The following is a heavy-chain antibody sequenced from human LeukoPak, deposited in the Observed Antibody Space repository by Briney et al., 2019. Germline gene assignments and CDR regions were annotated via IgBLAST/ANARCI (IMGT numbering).Heavy chain of an antibody. D-gene: IGHD3-22*01. J-gene: IGHJ4*02. V-gene: IGHV4-61*08. CDR3: ARILNYYDSSGYYYFFDY. CDR1: GGSISSRGYY. Sequence: SETLSLTCTVSGGSISSRGYYWSWIRQPPGKGLEWIGYIYYSGSTNYNPSLKSRVTISVDTSKNQLSLKLSSVTAADTAVYYCARILNYYDSSGYYYFFDYWGQGTLVTVSS. CDR2: IYYSGST.